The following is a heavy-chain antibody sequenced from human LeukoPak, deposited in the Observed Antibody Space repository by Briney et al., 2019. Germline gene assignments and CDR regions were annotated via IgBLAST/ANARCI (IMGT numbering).Heavy chain of an antibody. V-gene: IGHV3-48*04. CDR3: ARAKDAYYDSSGLDY. Sequence: GGSLRLSCAASGFIFSSYGMNWVRQAPGKGLEWVSYISSSGSTIYYADSVKGRFTISRDNAKNSLYLQMNSLRAEDTAVYYCARAKDAYYDSSGLDYWGQGTLVTVSS. CDR2: ISSSGSTI. D-gene: IGHD3-22*01. J-gene: IGHJ4*02. CDR1: GFIFSSYG.